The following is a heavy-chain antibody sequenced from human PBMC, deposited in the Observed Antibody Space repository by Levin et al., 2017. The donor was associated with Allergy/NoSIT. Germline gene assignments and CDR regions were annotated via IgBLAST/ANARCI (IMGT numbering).Heavy chain of an antibody. D-gene: IGHD2-2*01. CDR2: INSDGSSI. J-gene: IGHJ3*02. V-gene: IGHV3-74*01. Sequence: GGSLRLSCAASGFTFSGDWMHWVRQAPGKGLEWVSRINSDGSSISYAGFVKGRFTISRDNAKNTLYLQMSSLTDEDTAVYYCARGFAVPSAYDVFDIWGQGTMVTVSS. CDR1: GFTFSGDW. CDR3: ARGFAVPSAYDVFDI.